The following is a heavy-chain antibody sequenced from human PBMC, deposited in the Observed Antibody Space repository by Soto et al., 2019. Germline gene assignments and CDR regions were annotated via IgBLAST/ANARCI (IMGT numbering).Heavy chain of an antibody. J-gene: IGHJ4*02. CDR2: IWYDGSNK. V-gene: IGHV3-33*01. CDR1: GFAFSTYG. CDR3: ARDYGSGFDY. Sequence: QVQLVESGGGVVQPGRSLRLSCAASGFAFSTYGMHWVRQAPGKGLEWVAVIWYDGSNKYYVDSVKGRFTISRDNSKNTLYPQMNSLRAEDTAVYYCARDYGSGFDYWGQGTLVTVSS. D-gene: IGHD6-19*01.